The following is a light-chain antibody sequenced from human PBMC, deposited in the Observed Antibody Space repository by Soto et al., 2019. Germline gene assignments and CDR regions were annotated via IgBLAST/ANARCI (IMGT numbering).Light chain of an antibody. CDR3: QQYYSYPWT. J-gene: IGKJ1*01. CDR2: AAS. Sequence: IQMTQSPSTLPASVGDRVTITCRASQSIDRYLAWYQQKPGKAPMLLIYAASTLLSGVPSRFSGSGSGADFTLTISCLQSEDFATYYCQQYYSYPWTFGQGTKVDIK. V-gene: IGKV1-8*01. CDR1: QSIDRY.